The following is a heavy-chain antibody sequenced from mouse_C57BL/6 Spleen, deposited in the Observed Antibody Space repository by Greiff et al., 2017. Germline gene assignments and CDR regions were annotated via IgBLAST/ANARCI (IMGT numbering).Heavy chain of an antibody. Sequence: VQLQQSGPELVKPGASVKISCKASGYSFTGYYMNWVKQSPEKSLEWIGEINPSTGGTTYNQKFKATATLTVDKSSSTAYMQLKSLTSEDSAVYYCASKGAMDYWGQGTSVTVSS. J-gene: IGHJ4*01. V-gene: IGHV1-42*01. CDR3: ASKGAMDY. CDR1: GYSFTGYY. CDR2: INPSTGGT.